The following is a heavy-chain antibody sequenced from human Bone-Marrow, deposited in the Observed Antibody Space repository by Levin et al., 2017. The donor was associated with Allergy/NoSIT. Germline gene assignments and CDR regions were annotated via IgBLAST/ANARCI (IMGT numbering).Heavy chain of an antibody. CDR1: GFTFDDYT. D-gene: IGHD3-22*01. CDR2: ISWDGGST. Sequence: PSGGSLRLSCAASGFTFDDYTMHWVRQAPGKGLEWVSLISWDGGSTYYADSVKGRFTISRDNSKNSLYLQMNSLRTEDTALYYCAKDINSSGYYSFPDYWGQGTLVTVSS. CDR3: AKDINSSGYYSFPDY. V-gene: IGHV3-43*01. J-gene: IGHJ4*02.